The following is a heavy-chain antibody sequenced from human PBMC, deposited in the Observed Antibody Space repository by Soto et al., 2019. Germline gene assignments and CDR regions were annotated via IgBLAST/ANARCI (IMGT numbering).Heavy chain of an antibody. CDR3: ARAVVAAGGPFDK. J-gene: IGHJ4*02. CDR1: GGSFSGFF. V-gene: IGHV4-34*01. D-gene: IGHD2-15*01. CDR2: VNHGGST. Sequence: PSETLSLTCAVSGGSFSGFFWGWIRQPPGKGLGWIGEVNHGGSTNYNPSLKSRVTISSDTSKNHFSLTLRSVTAADTAVYYCARAVVAAGGPFDKWGQGALVTVSS.